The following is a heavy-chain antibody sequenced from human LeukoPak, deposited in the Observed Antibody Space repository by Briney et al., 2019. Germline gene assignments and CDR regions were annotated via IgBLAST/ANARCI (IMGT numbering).Heavy chain of an antibody. CDR2: IYSGGNT. V-gene: IGHV3-53*01. J-gene: IGHJ4*02. D-gene: IGHD1-26*01. CDR1: GSTVSTNF. CDR3: ASGSPSDY. Sequence: GGSLRLSCAASGSTVSTNFMSWVRQAPGKGLDYVSLIYSGGNTYYAGSVKGRFTISRDNSKNTLYLQMNSLRAEDTAVYYCASGSPSDYWGQGTLVTVSS.